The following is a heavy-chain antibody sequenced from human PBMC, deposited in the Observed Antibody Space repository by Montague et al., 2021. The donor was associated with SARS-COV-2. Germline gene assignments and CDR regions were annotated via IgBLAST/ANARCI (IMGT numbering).Heavy chain of an antibody. CDR3: ARGRAVAVYDY. CDR2: ISSNGGST. D-gene: IGHD6-19*01. CDR1: GFTFSSYA. Sequence: SLSLSCAASGFTFSSYAMHWVRQAPGKGLEYVSAISSNGGSTHYANSVKGRFTISRDNSKNTLYLQMGSLRAEDMAVYYCARGRAVAVYDYWGQGTLVTVSS. V-gene: IGHV3-64*01. J-gene: IGHJ4*02.